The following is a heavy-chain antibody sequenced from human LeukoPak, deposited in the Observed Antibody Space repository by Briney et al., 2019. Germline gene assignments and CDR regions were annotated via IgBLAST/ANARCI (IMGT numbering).Heavy chain of an antibody. CDR3: AKQPNYGSGSYQLDY. Sequence: GGSLRLSCAASGFTFSSYAMSWVRQAPGKGLEWVSAISGSGGSTYYADSVKGRFTISRDNSKNTLYLQMNSLRAEDTAVYYWAKQPNYGSGSYQLDYWGQGTLVTVSS. V-gene: IGHV3-23*01. CDR2: ISGSGGST. D-gene: IGHD3-10*01. CDR1: GFTFSSYA. J-gene: IGHJ4*02.